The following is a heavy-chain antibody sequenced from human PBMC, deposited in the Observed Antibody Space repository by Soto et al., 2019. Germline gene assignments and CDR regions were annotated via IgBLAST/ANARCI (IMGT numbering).Heavy chain of an antibody. CDR1: GGSISSGGYY. J-gene: IGHJ4*02. V-gene: IGHV4-31*03. Sequence: QVQLQESGPGLVKPSETLSLTCTVSGGSISSGGYYWGWIRQHPGKGLEWIGYIYYSGSTNYNPPLRSRVTISVDTSKNQFSLKLSSVTAADTAVYYCAGEGGIVGATAVDYWGQGTLVTVSS. D-gene: IGHD1-26*01. CDR3: AGEGGIVGATAVDY. CDR2: IYYSGST.